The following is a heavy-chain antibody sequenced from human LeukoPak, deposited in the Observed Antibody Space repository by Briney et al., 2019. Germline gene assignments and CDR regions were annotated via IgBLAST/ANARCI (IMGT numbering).Heavy chain of an antibody. J-gene: IGHJ4*02. Sequence: ASVKVSCKASGYTFTGYYMHWVRQAPGQGLEWMGWINPNSGGTNYAQKFQGRVTMTRDTSISTAYMELSRLRSDDTAVNYCARVSLGIQLWCDYWGQGTLVTVSS. D-gene: IGHD5-18*01. CDR2: INPNSGGT. V-gene: IGHV1-2*02. CDR1: GYTFTGYY. CDR3: ARVSLGIQLWCDY.